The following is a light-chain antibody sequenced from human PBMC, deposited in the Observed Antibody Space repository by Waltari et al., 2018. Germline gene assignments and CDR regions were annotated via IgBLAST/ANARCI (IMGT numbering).Light chain of an antibody. J-gene: IGKJ3*01. CDR1: QGISDY. V-gene: IGKV1-27*01. Sequence: DMQMTQSPSSLSASVGDRVTITCRASQGISDYVAWYQQKSGKGPKLLIYAASTLQSGVPSRFSGSGSGTDFTLTISSLQPEDVATYYCQNYNNAPCTFGPGTKVDIK. CDR2: AAS. CDR3: QNYNNAPCT.